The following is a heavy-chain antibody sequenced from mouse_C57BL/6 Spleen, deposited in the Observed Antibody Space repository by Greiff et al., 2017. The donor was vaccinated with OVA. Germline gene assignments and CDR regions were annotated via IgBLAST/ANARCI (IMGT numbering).Heavy chain of an antibody. CDR3: TSLLQNDAMDY. V-gene: IGHV1-15*01. CDR2: IDPEPCGT. J-gene: IGHJ4*01. D-gene: IGHD2-10*01. Sequence: VQLQQSVAELVRPGASVTLSCKASGYTFTDYEMHWVKQTPVHGLEWIGAIDPEPCGTAYNQKFKGKAILTADKSSSTAYMELRSLTSEDSAVYYCTSLLQNDAMDYWGQGTSVTVSS. CDR1: GYTFTDYE.